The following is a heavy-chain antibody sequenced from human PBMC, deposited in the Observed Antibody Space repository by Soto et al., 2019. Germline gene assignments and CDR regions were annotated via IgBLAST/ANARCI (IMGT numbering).Heavy chain of an antibody. J-gene: IGHJ3*02. CDR1: GFTLSSSV. CDR3: AKEGHTSGRCGCFNI. CDR2: ISVDGRND. V-gene: IGHV3-30*18. Sequence: GGSLRLSCEASGFTLSSSVMHWVRQSPGKRLEWLSVISVDGRNDLHAGAVKGRFTISRDVSKNMVYLQMNDLRPDDTAMYFCAKEGHTSGRCGCFNIWGQGTMVTVSS. D-gene: IGHD6-19*01.